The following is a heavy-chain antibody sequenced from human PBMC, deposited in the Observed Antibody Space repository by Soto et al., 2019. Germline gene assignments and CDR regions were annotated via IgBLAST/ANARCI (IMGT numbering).Heavy chain of an antibody. D-gene: IGHD5-12*01. CDR2: IYYSGST. V-gene: IGHV4-30-4*01. J-gene: IGHJ6*02. CDR1: GGSISSGDYY. Sequence: QVQLQESGPGLVKPSQTLSLPCTVSGGSISSGDYYWSWIRQPPGKGLEWIGYIYYSGSTYYNPSLQSRVTISVDTSKNQFSLKLSSVTAADTAVYYCAREGLGGMATIPDYYYYGMDVWGQGTTVTVSS. CDR3: AREGLGGMATIPDYYYYGMDV.